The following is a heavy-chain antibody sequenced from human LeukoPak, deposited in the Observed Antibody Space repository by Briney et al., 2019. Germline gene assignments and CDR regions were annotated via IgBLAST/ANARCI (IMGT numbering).Heavy chain of an antibody. CDR1: GGSISGYY. Sequence: SETLSLTCTVSGGSISGYYWSWIRQPPGKGLEWIGYIYYSGSTNYNPSLRSRLAISVDTSKNQFSLKLSSVTAADTAVYYCASGTRDYDFWSGPNRDIDYWGQGTLVTVSS. V-gene: IGHV4-59*08. CDR2: IYYSGST. J-gene: IGHJ4*02. D-gene: IGHD3-3*01. CDR3: ASGTRDYDFWSGPNRDIDY.